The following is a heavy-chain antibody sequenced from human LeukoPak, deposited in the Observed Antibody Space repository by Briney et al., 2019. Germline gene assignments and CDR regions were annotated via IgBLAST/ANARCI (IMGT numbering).Heavy chain of an antibody. CDR3: TTYSKVTTSGFDY. CDR2: IKDKLAGGTR. J-gene: IGHJ4*02. V-gene: IGHV3-15*01. Sequence: GGSLRLSCAASGFGFDNAWMSWVRQAPGKGLKWLGRIKDKLAGGTRDYAAPVKGRFFISRDDSKSTLYLQMNSLKLEDSAVYYCTTYSKVTTSGFDYWGPGSLVTVSS. CDR1: GFGFDNAW. D-gene: IGHD4-17*01.